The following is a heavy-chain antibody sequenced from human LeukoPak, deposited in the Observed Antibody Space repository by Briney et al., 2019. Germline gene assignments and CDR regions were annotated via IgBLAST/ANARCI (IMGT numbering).Heavy chain of an antibody. D-gene: IGHD1-26*01. V-gene: IGHV4-34*01. CDR1: GGSFSGYY. CDR3: ARHRQELLAPPDY. CDR2: INHSGST. J-gene: IGHJ4*02. Sequence: SETLSLTCAVYGGSFSGYYWSWIRQPPGKGLEWIGEINHSGSTNYNPSLKSRVTISVDTSKNQFSLKLSSVTAADTAVYYCARHRQELLAPPDYLGQGTLVTVSS.